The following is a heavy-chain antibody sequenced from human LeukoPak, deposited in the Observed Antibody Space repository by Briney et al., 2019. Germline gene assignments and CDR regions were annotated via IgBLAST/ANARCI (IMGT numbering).Heavy chain of an antibody. CDR2: IYYSGGT. CDR1: GGSISTYY. J-gene: IGHJ6*02. CDR3: ARQEYSYGSYYYYGMDV. D-gene: IGHD5-18*01. V-gene: IGHV4-59*01. Sequence: SETLSLTCTVSGGSISTYYWSWFRQPPGKRLEWIGYIYYSGGTNYNPSLKSRVTISLDTSKKQFSLKLSSVTAADTAVYYCARQEYSYGSYYYYGMDVWGQGTTVTVSS.